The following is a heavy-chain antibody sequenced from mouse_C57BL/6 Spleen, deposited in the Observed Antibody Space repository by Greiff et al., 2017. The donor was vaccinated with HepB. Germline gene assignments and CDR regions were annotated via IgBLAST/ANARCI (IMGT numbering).Heavy chain of an antibody. CDR3: ARSGYGSSLYYFDY. Sequence: VQLVESGAELARPGASVKLSCKASGYTFTSYGISWVKQRTGQGLEWIGEIYPRSGNTYYNEKFKGKATLTADKSSSTAYMELRSLTSEDSAVYFCARSGYGSSLYYFDYWGQGTTLTVSS. CDR1: GYTFTSYG. CDR2: IYPRSGNT. J-gene: IGHJ2*01. D-gene: IGHD1-1*01. V-gene: IGHV1-81*01.